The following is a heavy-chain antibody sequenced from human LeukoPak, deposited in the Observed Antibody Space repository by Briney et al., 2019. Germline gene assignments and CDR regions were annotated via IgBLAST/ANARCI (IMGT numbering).Heavy chain of an antibody. J-gene: IGHJ4*02. D-gene: IGHD3-16*01. CDR1: GFTVSNNS. CDR2: IYSDGST. V-gene: IGHV3-53*01. CDR3: SRARGGDGLPFDY. Sequence: GGSLRLSCAASGFTVSNNSMSWVRQAPGTGLEWVSLIYSDGSTSYADSVRGRFTISRDNSKNTLYLHMNRLRAEDTAVYYCSRARGGDGLPFDYWGQGTLVTVSS.